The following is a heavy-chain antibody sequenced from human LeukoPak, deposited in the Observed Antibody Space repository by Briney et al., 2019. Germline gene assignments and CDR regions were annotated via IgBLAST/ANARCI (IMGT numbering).Heavy chain of an antibody. CDR3: ARDFSWELFDF. CDR1: GFTFSTYN. Sequence: GGSLRLSCAASGFTFSTYNMNWVRQTPGKGLEWVSSITSTSTYIYYADSVKGRFTISRDDAKNTVNLQMNSLRAEDTAVYYCARDFSWELFDFWGQGTLVTVS. D-gene: IGHD1-26*01. CDR2: ITSTSTYI. J-gene: IGHJ5*01. V-gene: IGHV3-21*01.